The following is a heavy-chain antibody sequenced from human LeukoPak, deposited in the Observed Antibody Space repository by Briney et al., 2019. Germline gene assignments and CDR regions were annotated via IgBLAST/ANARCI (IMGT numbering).Heavy chain of an antibody. CDR1: GYTFTSYD. CDR3: AREGYCSGGSCHERFDY. Sequence: ASVKVSCKASGYTFTSYDINWVRQATGQGLEWMGWVNPNSGNTGYEQKFQGRVTMTRNTSISTAYMELSSLRSEDTAVYYCAREGYCSGGSCHERFDYWGQGTLVTVSS. V-gene: IGHV1-8*01. D-gene: IGHD2-15*01. J-gene: IGHJ4*02. CDR2: VNPNSGNT.